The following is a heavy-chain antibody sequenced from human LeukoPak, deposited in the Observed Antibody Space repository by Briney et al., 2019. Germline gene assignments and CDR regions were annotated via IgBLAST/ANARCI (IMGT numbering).Heavy chain of an antibody. V-gene: IGHV1-46*01. J-gene: IGHJ5*02. CDR3: ARAPYYDFWSGYYSNWFDP. D-gene: IGHD3-3*01. CDR1: GYTFTSYY. CDR2: INPSGGST. Sequence: GASVKVSCKASGYTFTSYYMHWVRQAPGQGLEWMGIINPSGGSTSYAQKFQGRVTMTRNTSISTAYMELSSLRSEDTAVYYCARAPYYDFWSGYYSNWFDPWGQGTLVTVSS.